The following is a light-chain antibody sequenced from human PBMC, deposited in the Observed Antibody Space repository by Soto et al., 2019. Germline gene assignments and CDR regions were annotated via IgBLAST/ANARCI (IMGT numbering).Light chain of an antibody. CDR2: GAS. CDR1: QSVNTN. V-gene: IGKV3-15*01. CDR3: QQYSNFSRT. Sequence: EIEMTQSPATLSVSPGERATLSCRASQSVNTNLAWYQRKPGQAPRLLIYGASTRAPGIPARFSGSGSGTEFTLTVSSLQSEDFATYYCQQYSNFSRTFGQGTKVDI. J-gene: IGKJ1*01.